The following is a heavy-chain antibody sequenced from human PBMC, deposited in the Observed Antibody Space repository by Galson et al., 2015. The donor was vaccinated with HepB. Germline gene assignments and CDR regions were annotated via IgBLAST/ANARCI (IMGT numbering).Heavy chain of an antibody. D-gene: IGHD1-26*01. Sequence: SLRLSCAASGFTFSSYATSWVRQAPGKGLEWVSTISGSGGSKYYADSVKGRFTISRDNSKNTLYLQMNSLRAEDTAVYYCAKDGKRDGIVGATHWGQGTLVTVSS. CDR3: AKDGKRDGIVGATH. J-gene: IGHJ4*02. CDR2: ISGSGGSK. CDR1: GFTFSSYA. V-gene: IGHV3-23*01.